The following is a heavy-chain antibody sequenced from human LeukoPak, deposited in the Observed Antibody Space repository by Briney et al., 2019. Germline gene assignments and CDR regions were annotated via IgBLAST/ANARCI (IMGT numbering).Heavy chain of an antibody. CDR2: INNDGSSA. CDR3: ARRGGDDSSGLSYFDY. Sequence: PGGSLRLSCAASGFTFNNYWIHWVRQVPGKGLVWVSRINNDGSSASYVDSVKGRFTISRDNAKNTLFLQMNSLRAEDTAVYYCARRGGDDSSGLSYFDYWGQGTLVTVSS. J-gene: IGHJ4*02. D-gene: IGHD3-22*01. V-gene: IGHV3-74*01. CDR1: GFTFNNYW.